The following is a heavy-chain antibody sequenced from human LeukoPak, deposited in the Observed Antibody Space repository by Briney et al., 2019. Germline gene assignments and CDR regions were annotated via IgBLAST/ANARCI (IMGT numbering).Heavy chain of an antibody. CDR1: GFIFSTFG. V-gene: IGHV3-30*18. CDR2: ISHDGSNK. D-gene: IGHD3-9*01. J-gene: IGHJ4*02. Sequence: GRSLRLSCAASGFIFSTFGMHWVRQAPGKGLEWVAFISHDGSNKYYADSVKGRFTISRDNSKNTLYLQMNSLRAEDTAVYYCAKDAMALRYFDWLLWSDYWGQGTLVTVSS. CDR3: AKDAMALRYFDWLLWSDY.